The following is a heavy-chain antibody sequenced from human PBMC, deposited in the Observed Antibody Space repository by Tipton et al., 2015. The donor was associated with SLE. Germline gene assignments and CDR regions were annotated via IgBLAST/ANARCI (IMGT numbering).Heavy chain of an antibody. V-gene: IGHV3-23*01. J-gene: IGHJ4*02. D-gene: IGHD5-24*01. CDR3: AREGRWLQVDY. CDR2: ISGRGGST. Sequence: SLRLSCAASGFTFSSYVMSWVRQAPGKGLEWVSAISGRGGSTYYADSVKGRFTISRDNSKNTLYLQMNSLRAEDTAVFYCAREGRWLQVDYWGQGTLVTVSS. CDR1: GFTFSSYV.